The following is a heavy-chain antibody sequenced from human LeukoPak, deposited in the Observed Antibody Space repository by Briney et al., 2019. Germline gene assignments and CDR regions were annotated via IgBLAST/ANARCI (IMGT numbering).Heavy chain of an antibody. D-gene: IGHD1-26*01. CDR1: GFTFSSYG. V-gene: IGHV3-23*01. Sequence: GGSLRLSCAASGFTFSSYGMSWVRQAPGKGLEWVSAISGSGGSTYYADSVKGRFTISRDNSKNTLYLQMNSLKAEDTALYYCAKSDHGNGDYDYWGQGTLVTVSS. CDR2: ISGSGGST. J-gene: IGHJ4*02. CDR3: AKSDHGNGDYDY.